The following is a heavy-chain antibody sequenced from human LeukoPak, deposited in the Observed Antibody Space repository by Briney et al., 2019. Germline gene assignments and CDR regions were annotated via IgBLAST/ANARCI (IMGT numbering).Heavy chain of an antibody. CDR1: GGSISSYY. V-gene: IGHV4-59*01. Sequence: SETLSLTCTVSGGSISSYYWSWIRQPPGKGLEWIGYIDHSGSTNYNPSLKSRVTMSLDTSKNQFSLKLRFVTAADTAIYFCARAVAGATIDYWGQGTLVTVSS. CDR3: ARAVAGATIDY. D-gene: IGHD1-26*01. CDR2: IDHSGST. J-gene: IGHJ4*02.